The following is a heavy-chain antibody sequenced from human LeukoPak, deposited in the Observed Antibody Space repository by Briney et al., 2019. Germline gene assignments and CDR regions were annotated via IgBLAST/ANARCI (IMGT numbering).Heavy chain of an antibody. CDR1: GGSISNTNW. J-gene: IGHJ4*02. Sequence: SETLSFTRGVSGGSISNTNWWSWVRQPPGKGLEWIGYIHYSGSTNYNPSLRSRVTISVDTSKNQFSLKLSSATAADTAVYFCARRAINSVMFDYWGQGTLVTVSS. CDR2: IHYSGST. D-gene: IGHD3-16*01. V-gene: IGHV4-4*02. CDR3: ARRAINSVMFDY.